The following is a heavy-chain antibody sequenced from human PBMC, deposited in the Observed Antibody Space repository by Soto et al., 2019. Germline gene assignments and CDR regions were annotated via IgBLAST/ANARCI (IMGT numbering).Heavy chain of an antibody. CDR2: VDYTGST. CDR3: ERAWSDDDALDI. J-gene: IGHJ3*02. CDR1: GGSISSYY. V-gene: IGHV4-59*01. D-gene: IGHD1-26*01. Sequence: SETLSLTCTVSGGSISSYYWSWIRQSPGKGLEWIGYVDYTGSTSYNPSLKSRVTISLDTPKNHFSLNLRSVTTADTAVYYCERAWSDDDALDIWGQGKMVTVSS.